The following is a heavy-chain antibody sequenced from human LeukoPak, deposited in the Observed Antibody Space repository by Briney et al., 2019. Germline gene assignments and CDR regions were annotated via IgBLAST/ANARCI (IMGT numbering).Heavy chain of an antibody. D-gene: IGHD4-23*01. Sequence: PSQTLSLTCPVSGGSISSGDYYWSWIRQPPGKGLEWIGYIYYSGSTYYDPSLKSRVTISVDTSKNQFSLKLSSVTAADTAVYYRAKVGPARVRWFQFDPWGQGTLVTVSS. V-gene: IGHV4-30-4*01. CDR1: GGSISSGDYY. CDR2: IYYSGST. J-gene: IGHJ5*02. CDR3: AKVGPARVRWFQFDP.